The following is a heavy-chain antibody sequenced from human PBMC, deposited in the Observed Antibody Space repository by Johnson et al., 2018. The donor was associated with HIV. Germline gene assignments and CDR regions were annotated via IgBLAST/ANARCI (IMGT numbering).Heavy chain of an antibody. Sequence: VQLVESGGGVVQPGRSLRLSCAASGFTFSSYGMHWVRQAPGKGLEWVAVIWYDGSNKYFADFVKGRFTIASDNSKNTLYLQMNSLRPEDTAVYFCAKDRAEYSTWIDALDIWGQGTMVTVSS. V-gene: IGHV3-33*06. CDR1: GFTFSSYG. CDR2: IWYDGSNK. J-gene: IGHJ3*02. CDR3: AKDRAEYSTWIDALDI. D-gene: IGHD6-6*01.